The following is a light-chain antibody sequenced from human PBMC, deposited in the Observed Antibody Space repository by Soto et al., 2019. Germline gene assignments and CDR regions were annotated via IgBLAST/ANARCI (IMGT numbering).Light chain of an antibody. CDR3: QQYGSSPMYT. CDR2: GAS. Sequence: EIVLTQSPGTLSLSPGERATLSCRTSQSVSSRYLAWYQQRPGQAPRLLIYGASSRATGIPDRFSGSGSGTDFTLTISRLEPEDFAVYYCQQYGSSPMYTFGQGTKLEIK. J-gene: IGKJ2*01. V-gene: IGKV3-20*01. CDR1: QSVSSRY.